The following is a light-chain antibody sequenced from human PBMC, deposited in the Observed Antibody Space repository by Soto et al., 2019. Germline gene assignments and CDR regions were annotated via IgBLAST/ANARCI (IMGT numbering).Light chain of an antibody. V-gene: IGLV2-14*01. Sequence: QSALTQPASVSGSPGQSITISCTGTSSDVGGYNYVSWYQQHPVKAPKLMSYDVTNRSSGVSDRFSGSKSGNTASLTISGLQAEDEADYYCSSYTSSSTPYVFGTGTKLTVL. J-gene: IGLJ1*01. CDR3: SSYTSSSTPYV. CDR1: SSDVGGYNY. CDR2: DVT.